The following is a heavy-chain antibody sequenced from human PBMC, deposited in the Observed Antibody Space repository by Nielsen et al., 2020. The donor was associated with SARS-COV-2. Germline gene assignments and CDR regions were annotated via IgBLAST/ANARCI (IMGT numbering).Heavy chain of an antibody. CDR3: ARAQTMIVVVTHFDY. D-gene: IGHD3-22*01. V-gene: IGHV4-34*01. CDR2: INHSGST. Sequence: SETLSLTCTVSGGSISSYYWSWIRQPPGKGLEWIGEINHSGSTNYNPSLKSRVTISVDTSKNQFSLKLSSVTAADTAVYYCARAQTMIVVVTHFDYWGQGTLVTVSS. J-gene: IGHJ4*02. CDR1: GGSISSYY.